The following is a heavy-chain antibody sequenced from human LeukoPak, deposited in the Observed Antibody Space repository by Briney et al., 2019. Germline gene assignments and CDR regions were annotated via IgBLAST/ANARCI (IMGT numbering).Heavy chain of an antibody. CDR2: IKEDGSEK. CDR3: AKDRWFGEGGDAFDI. V-gene: IGHV3-7*03. D-gene: IGHD3-10*01. Sequence: GGSLRLSCVASGFSFSTYWMSWVSQAPGKGVEWVANIKEDGSEKYYVDSVKGRFTMSRDNAKNSVYLQMNSLRAEDTAVYYCAKDRWFGEGGDAFDIWGQGTMVTVSS. CDR1: GFSFSTYW. J-gene: IGHJ3*02.